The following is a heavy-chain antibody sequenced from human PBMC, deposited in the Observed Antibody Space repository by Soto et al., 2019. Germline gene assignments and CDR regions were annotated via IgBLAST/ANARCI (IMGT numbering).Heavy chain of an antibody. Sequence: PSETLSLPCSVSGDSLRTGSYYWSWIRQPPGKGLEWIGYVYYTGSTNYNPSLKSRVTMSVDTSKNQFSLKLSSVTAADTAVYYWARRNETPNRFDPWGKGTLVTV. CDR2: VYYTGST. V-gene: IGHV4-61*01. CDR1: GDSLRTGSYY. D-gene: IGHD2-15*01. CDR3: ARRNETPNRFDP. J-gene: IGHJ5*02.